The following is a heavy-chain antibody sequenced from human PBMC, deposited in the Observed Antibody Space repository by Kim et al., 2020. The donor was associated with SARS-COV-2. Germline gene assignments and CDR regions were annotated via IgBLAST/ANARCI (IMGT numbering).Heavy chain of an antibody. D-gene: IGHD3-22*01. CDR3: ARGHNYDSSGYYYPFDY. Sequence: GGSLRLSCAASGFTFSSYGMHWVRQAPGKGLEWVAVIWYDGSNKYYADSVKGRFTISRDNSKNTLYLQMNSLRAEDTAVYYCARGHNYDSSGYYYPFDYWGQGTLVTVSS. CDR2: IWYDGSNK. V-gene: IGHV3-33*01. CDR1: GFTFSSYG. J-gene: IGHJ4*02.